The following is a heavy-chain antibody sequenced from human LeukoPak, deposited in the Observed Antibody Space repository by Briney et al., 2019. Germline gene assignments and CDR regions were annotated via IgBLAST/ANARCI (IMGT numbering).Heavy chain of an antibody. CDR1: GFTFSTYT. Sequence: PGGSLRLSCAASGFTFSTYTINWVRQAPGKGLEWVSYISSSGSTIYYADSVKGRFTISRDNAKNSLYLQMNSLRAEDTAVYYCARVGWRPYYYGMDVWGQGTTVTVSS. V-gene: IGHV3-48*04. CDR2: ISSSGSTI. D-gene: IGHD2-15*01. CDR3: ARVGWRPYYYGMDV. J-gene: IGHJ6*02.